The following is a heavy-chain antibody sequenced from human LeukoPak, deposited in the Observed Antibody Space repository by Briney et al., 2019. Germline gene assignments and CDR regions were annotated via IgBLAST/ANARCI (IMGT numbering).Heavy chain of an antibody. J-gene: IGHJ6*02. V-gene: IGHV3-30-3*01. CDR2: ISYDGSNK. Sequence: GGSLRLSCAASGFTFSSYWMHWVRQAPGKGLEWVAVISYDGSNKYYADSVKGRFTISRDNSKNTLYLQMNSLRAEDTAVYYCARGFRQWLVLDYYYGMDVWGQGTTVTVSS. CDR1: GFTFSSYW. D-gene: IGHD6-19*01. CDR3: ARGFRQWLVLDYYYGMDV.